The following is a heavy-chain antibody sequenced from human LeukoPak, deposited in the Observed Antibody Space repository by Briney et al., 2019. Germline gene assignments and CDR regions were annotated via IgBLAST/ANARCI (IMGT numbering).Heavy chain of an antibody. CDR1: GFTFSSHW. D-gene: IGHD6-13*01. J-gene: IGHJ4*02. Sequence: GGSLRLSCAASGFTFSSHWMHWVRQAPGKGLVWVSRINSDGSSTNYADSVKGRFTISRDNAKNTLYLQMNSLRAEDTAVYYCAGGDSSTTSTTFDYWGQGTLVTVSS. CDR3: AGGDSSTTSTTFDY. CDR2: INSDGSST. V-gene: IGHV3-74*01.